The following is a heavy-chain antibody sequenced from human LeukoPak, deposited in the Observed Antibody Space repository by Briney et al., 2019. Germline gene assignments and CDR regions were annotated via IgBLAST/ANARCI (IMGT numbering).Heavy chain of an antibody. V-gene: IGHV1-8*01. CDR3: ARVARLRFYYYGMDV. Sequence: ASVKVSCKASGYTFTSYDINWVRQATGQGLEWMGWMNPNSGNTGYAQKFQGRVTMTRNTSISTAYMELSSLRSEDTAVYYCARVARLRFYYYGMDVWGQGTTVTVSS. CDR1: GYTFTSYD. J-gene: IGHJ6*02. D-gene: IGHD3-3*01. CDR2: MNPNSGNT.